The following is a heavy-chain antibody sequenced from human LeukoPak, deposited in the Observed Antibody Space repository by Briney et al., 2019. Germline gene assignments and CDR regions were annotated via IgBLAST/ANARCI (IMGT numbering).Heavy chain of an antibody. D-gene: IGHD5-18*01. CDR1: GGTFTTSA. J-gene: IGHJ6*02. CDR2: IIPVLNIT. V-gene: IGHV1-69*04. CDR3: ARDQGLTAPPPYGLDV. Sequence: SVTVSCTTSGGTFTTSAITWVGQAPGQGREWMGRIIPVLNITTYAQRFQGRVTITADTSTSTVYMELSSLRSEETAVYYCARDQGLTAPPPYGLDVWGQGTTVIVSS.